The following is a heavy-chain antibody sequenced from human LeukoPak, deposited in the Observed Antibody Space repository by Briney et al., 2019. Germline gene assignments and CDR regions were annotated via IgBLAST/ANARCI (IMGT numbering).Heavy chain of an antibody. J-gene: IGHJ6*03. CDR3: AKTGYSSSWYWDYYYYMDV. V-gene: IGHV3-33*06. D-gene: IGHD6-13*01. CDR1: GFTFSSYG. CDR2: IWYDGSNK. Sequence: GGSLRLSCAASGFTFSSYGMHWVRQAPGKGLEWVAVIWYDGSNKYYADSVKGRFTISRDNSKNTLYLQMDSLRAEDTAVYYCAKTGYSSSWYWDYYYYMDVWGKGTTVTASS.